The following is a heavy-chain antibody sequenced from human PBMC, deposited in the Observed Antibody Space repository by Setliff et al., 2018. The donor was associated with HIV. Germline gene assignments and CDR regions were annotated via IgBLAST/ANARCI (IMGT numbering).Heavy chain of an antibody. D-gene: IGHD1-7*01. CDR2: IFYSEST. CDR1: GGSIGNSSYY. Sequence: PSETLSLTCTVSGGSIGNSSYYWGWIRQPPGKGLEWIGSIFYSESTYYNPSLKSRVTISIDTSKNQFSLNLNSVTAADTALYFCARQGGQFNWNYVGPLDPWGQGTLVTVSS. V-gene: IGHV4-39*01. J-gene: IGHJ5*02. CDR3: ARQGGQFNWNYVGPLDP.